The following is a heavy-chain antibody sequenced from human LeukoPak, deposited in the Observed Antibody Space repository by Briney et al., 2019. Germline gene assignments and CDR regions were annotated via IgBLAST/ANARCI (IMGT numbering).Heavy chain of an antibody. CDR1: GFTFSSYA. CDR2: ISGPGGSW. D-gene: IGHD5/OR15-5a*01. J-gene: IGHJ4*02. V-gene: IGHV3-23*01. CDR3: AKKVGLVSAPLYYFDV. Sequence: PGGSLRLSCAASGFTFSSYAMSWVRQAPGKGLEWVSAISGPGGSWDYADSVKGRFTTSRDNSKNTLFLQMNSLRAEDTAIYYCAKKVGLVSAPLYYFDVWGQGTLVTVSS.